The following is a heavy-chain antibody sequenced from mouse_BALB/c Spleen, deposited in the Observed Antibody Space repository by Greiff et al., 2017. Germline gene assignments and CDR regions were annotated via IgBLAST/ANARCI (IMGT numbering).Heavy chain of an antibody. Sequence: VQLQQSGPGLVKPSQSLSLTCSVTGYSITSGYYWNWIRQFPGNKLEWMGYISDDGSNNYNPSLKNRISITRDTSKNQFFLKLNSVTTEDTATYCGARDEGLRRYFDVWGAGTTVTVSS. CDR1: GYSITSGYY. V-gene: IGHV3-6*02. D-gene: IGHD2-2*01. J-gene: IGHJ1*01. CDR3: ARDEGLRRYFDV. CDR2: ISDDGSN.